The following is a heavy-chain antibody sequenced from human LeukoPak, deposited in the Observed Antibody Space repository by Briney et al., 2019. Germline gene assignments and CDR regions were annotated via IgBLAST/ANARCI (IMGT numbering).Heavy chain of an antibody. CDR2: IYYTGST. CDR3: ARGGDDYVWGSYRF. V-gene: IGHV4-39*07. J-gene: IGHJ4*02. Sequence: SETLSLTCTVSGGSISSYYWSWIRQPPGKGLEWIGSIYYTGSTYYNPALKSRVTISEDTSKNKFSLKLSSVTAADTAVYYCARGGDDYVWGSYRFWGQGTLVTVSS. D-gene: IGHD3-16*02. CDR1: GGSISSYY.